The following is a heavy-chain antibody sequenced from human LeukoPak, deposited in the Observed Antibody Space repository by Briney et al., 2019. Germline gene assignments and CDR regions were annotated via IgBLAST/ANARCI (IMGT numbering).Heavy chain of an antibody. CDR2: IIPILGIA. J-gene: IGHJ3*02. CDR1: GGTFSSYA. D-gene: IGHD1-1*01. CDR3: ASFGRRDI. Sequence: SVKVSCKASGGTFSSYAMSWVRQAPGQGLEWMGRIIPILGIANYAQKFQGRVTITADKSTSTAYMELSSLRSEDTAVYYCASFGRRDIWGQGTMVTVSS. V-gene: IGHV1-69*04.